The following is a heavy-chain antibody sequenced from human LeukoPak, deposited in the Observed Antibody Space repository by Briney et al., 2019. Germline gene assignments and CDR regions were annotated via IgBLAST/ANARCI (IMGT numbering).Heavy chain of an antibody. Sequence: GESLKISCKGSGYSFTSYWIGWVRQMPGKGLEWMGIIYPGDSDTRYSPSFQGQVTISADKSISTAYLQWSSLKASDTAMYYCARKSRYYYDSYAFDIWGQGTMVTVSS. V-gene: IGHV5-51*01. J-gene: IGHJ3*02. CDR1: GYSFTSYW. D-gene: IGHD3-22*01. CDR3: ARKSRYYYDSYAFDI. CDR2: IYPGDSDT.